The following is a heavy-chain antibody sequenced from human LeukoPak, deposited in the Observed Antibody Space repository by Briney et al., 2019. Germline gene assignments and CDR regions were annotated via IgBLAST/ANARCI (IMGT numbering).Heavy chain of an antibody. V-gene: IGHV4-59*12. CDR3: ARVHHFSSGSSYYYGMDV. CDR1: GGSISSYY. CDR2: IYYSGST. Sequence: NPSETLSLTCTVSGGSISSYYWSWIRQPPGKGLEWIGYIYYSGSTNYNPSLKSRVTISVDTSKNQFSLKLSSVTAADTAVYYCARVHHFSSGSSYYYGMDVWGQGTTVTVSS. D-gene: IGHD6-19*01. J-gene: IGHJ6*02.